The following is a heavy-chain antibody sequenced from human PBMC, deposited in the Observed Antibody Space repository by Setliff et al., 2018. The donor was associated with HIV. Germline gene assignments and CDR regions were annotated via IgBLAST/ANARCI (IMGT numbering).Heavy chain of an antibody. CDR3: ARATSPTLIVVVPAAMHYYFDY. Sequence: LSLTCSVSGASISNYYWIWIRQSPGKGLEWIANIQTTGTTNYNPSLKSRVTISVDTSKNQFSLKLSSVTAADTAVYYCARATSPTLIVVVPAAMHYYFDYWGQGTLVTVSS. J-gene: IGHJ4*02. CDR2: IQTTGTT. D-gene: IGHD2-2*01. V-gene: IGHV4-4*08. CDR1: GASISNYY.